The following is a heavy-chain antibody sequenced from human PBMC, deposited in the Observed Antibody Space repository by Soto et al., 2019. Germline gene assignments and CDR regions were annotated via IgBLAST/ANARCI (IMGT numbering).Heavy chain of an antibody. J-gene: IGHJ6*02. V-gene: IGHV3-30-3*01. CDR3: ARDLRVPAAMGLYYYYGMDV. D-gene: IGHD2-2*01. CDR1: GFTFSSYA. CDR2: ISYDGSNK. Sequence: PGGSLRLSCAASGFTFSSYAMHWVLQAPGKGLEWVAVISYDGSNKYYADSVKGRFTISRDNSKNTLYLQMNSLRAEDTAVYYCARDLRVPAAMGLYYYYGMDVWGQGTTVTVSS.